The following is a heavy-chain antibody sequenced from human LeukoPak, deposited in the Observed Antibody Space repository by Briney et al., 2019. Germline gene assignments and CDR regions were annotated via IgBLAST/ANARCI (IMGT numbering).Heavy chain of an antibody. CDR3: ASTLGYSYGLSPRALSYCYYMDV. J-gene: IGHJ6*03. CDR2: IIPIFGTA. D-gene: IGHD5-18*01. CDR1: GGTFSSYA. Sequence: GASVKVSCKASGGTFSSYAISWVRQAPGQGLEWMGGIIPIFGTANYAQKFQGRVTITADKSTSTAYMELSSLRSEDTAVYYCASTLGYSYGLSPRALSYCYYMDVWGKGTTVTVSS. V-gene: IGHV1-69*06.